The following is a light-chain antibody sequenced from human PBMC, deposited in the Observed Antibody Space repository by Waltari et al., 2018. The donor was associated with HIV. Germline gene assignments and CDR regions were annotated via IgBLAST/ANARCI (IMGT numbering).Light chain of an antibody. J-gene: IGKJ1*01. Sequence: EIVLTQSPGTLSLSPGERATLSCRASQSLSGSYLVGFKQKPGQAPRLLVYAASSRATVIPDRFSGSGSGTDFTLTISRLEPEDFAVYYCQQYGISPRTFGQGTTLEIK. CDR3: QQYGISPRT. V-gene: IGKV3-20*01. CDR2: AAS. CDR1: QSLSGSY.